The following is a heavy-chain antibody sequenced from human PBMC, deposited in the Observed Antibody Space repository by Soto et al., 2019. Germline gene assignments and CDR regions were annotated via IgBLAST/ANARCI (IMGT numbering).Heavy chain of an antibody. CDR3: SSWMSAHFDY. J-gene: IGHJ4*02. Sequence: EVQLLESGGRLVQPGQSLRLSCAASPVGFSGLGMSWVPQAPGKGLEWVSTMDNSGTRTHYADSVKGHFNISRDTSKYTLDLQMEYLRAEDTAFYHCSSWMSAHFDYCGRGTLVTVSS. CDR1: PVGFSGLG. D-gene: IGHD2-2*03. CDR2: MDNSGTRT. V-gene: IGHV3-23*05.